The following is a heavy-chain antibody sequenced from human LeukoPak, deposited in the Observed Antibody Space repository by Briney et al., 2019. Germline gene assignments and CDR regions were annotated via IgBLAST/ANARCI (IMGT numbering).Heavy chain of an antibody. CDR2: ISSSSSTI. D-gene: IGHD1-26*01. J-gene: IGHJ4*02. CDR3: ARDTPYSGSYRDFDY. CDR1: GFTFSSYS. Sequence: GGSLRLSCAASGFTFSSYSMNWVRQAPGKGLEWVSYISSSSSTIYYADSVKGRFTISRDNAKNSLYLQMNSLRAEDTAVYYCARDTPYSGSYRDFDYWGQGTLVTVSS. V-gene: IGHV3-48*04.